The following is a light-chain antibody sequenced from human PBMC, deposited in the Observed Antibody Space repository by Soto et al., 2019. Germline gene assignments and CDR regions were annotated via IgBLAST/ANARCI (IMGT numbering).Light chain of an antibody. CDR1: QSISSW. CDR3: QQYNSYPYT. V-gene: IGKV1-5*01. J-gene: IGKJ2*01. CDR2: DDS. Sequence: DIQMTKSPAPLSASVGDRVTLTCRASQSISSWLAWYQQKPGKAPKLLIYDDSSLESGVPSRFSGSGSGTEFTLSISSLQPDDFATYYCQQYNSYPYTFGQGTKLEIK.